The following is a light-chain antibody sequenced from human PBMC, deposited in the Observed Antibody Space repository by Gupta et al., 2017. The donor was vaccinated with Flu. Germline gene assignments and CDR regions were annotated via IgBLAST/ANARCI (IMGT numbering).Light chain of an antibody. CDR3: QQYYSTPWT. CDR2: WAS. CDR1: QSVFYSSNNKNY. J-gene: IGKJ1*01. V-gene: IGKV4-1*01. Sequence: IVMTQSPDSLAVSLCERATINCNSSQSVFYSSNNKNYLAWYQQKTGQPPKLLIYWASTRESGVPERCSGSGSGTDFTITISSLQAEDVAVYYCQQYYSTPWTFGKGTKVEIK.